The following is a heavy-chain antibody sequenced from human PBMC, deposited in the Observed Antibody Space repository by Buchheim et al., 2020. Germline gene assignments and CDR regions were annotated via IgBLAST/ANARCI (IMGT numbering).Heavy chain of an antibody. Sequence: QVQLQESGPGLVKPSQTLSLTCTVSGGSISSGGYYWSRLRQHTGQGLEWIGYIYYSGSTYYNPSLKSRVTISVDTSKNQFSLRLSSVTAADTAGYYCARVSGSGYLFDPWGQGTL. CDR2: IYYSGST. D-gene: IGHD3-22*01. J-gene: IGHJ5*02. CDR1: GGSISSGGYY. CDR3: ARVSGSGYLFDP. V-gene: IGHV4-31*03.